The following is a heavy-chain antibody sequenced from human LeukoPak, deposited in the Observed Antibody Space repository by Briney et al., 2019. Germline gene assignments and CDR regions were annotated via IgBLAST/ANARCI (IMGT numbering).Heavy chain of an antibody. CDR3: ARDQPHAASWFDP. J-gene: IGHJ5*02. Sequence: GGSLRLPCVASTFSFSDYGMDWVRQAPGWGLEWVSTIHPTGIRTYYADSLRGRFTISRDNSKNTGFLQIDSLRVEDTAIYYCARDQPHAASWFDPWGQGTLVTVSS. V-gene: IGHV3-23*01. D-gene: IGHD2-2*01. CDR2: IHPTGIRT. CDR1: TFSFSDYG.